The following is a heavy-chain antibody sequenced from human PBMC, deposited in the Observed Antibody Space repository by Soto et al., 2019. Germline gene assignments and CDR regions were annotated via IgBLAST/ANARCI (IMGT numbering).Heavy chain of an antibody. CDR2: IIPIFGTA. J-gene: IGHJ6*02. D-gene: IGHD4-4*01. V-gene: IGHV1-69*13. Sequence: GASVKVSCKASGGTFSSYAISWVRQAPGQGLEWMGGIIPIFGTANYAQKFQGRVTITADESTSTAYMELSSLRSEDTAVYYCARDGRSNYYYYYGMDVWGQGTTVTVSS. CDR3: ARDGRSNYYYYYGMDV. CDR1: GGTFSSYA.